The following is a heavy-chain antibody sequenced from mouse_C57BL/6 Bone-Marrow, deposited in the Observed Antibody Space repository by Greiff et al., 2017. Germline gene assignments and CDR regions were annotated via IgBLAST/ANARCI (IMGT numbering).Heavy chain of an antibody. Sequence: VQLQQPGAELVKPGASVKLSCKASGYTFTSYWMHWVKQRPGQGLEWIGMIHPNSGSTNYNEKFKSKATLTVDKSSSTASMQLSSLTSEDAAVYYCARELLGDYWGQGTSVTVSS. CDR3: ARELLGDY. V-gene: IGHV1-64*01. CDR2: IHPNSGST. CDR1: GYTFTSYW. D-gene: IGHD3-3*01. J-gene: IGHJ4*01.